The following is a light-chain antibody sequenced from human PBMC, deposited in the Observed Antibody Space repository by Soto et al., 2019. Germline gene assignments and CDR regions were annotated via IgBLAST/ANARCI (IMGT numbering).Light chain of an antibody. J-gene: IGKJ4*01. CDR1: QDISKY. V-gene: IGKV1-33*01. Sequence: DIQMTQSPSSLSASVGDRVTITCQASQDISKYLNWYQQKPGKAPKLLIYDASNLETGVPSRFSGSGYGTDFTFTISSLQPEDIATYYCQQYGNLPTFGGGTKVEIK. CDR3: QQYGNLPT. CDR2: DAS.